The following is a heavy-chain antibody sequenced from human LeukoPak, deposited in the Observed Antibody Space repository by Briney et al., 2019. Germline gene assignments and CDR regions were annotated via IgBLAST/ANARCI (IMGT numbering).Heavy chain of an antibody. Sequence: PSETLSLTCSVYGGPFSAYSWSRIRQPPGRGLEWIGEINHGGSPNYNPSLKSRVSISADTSKNQFSLRLSSVTAADTAVYFCASGRYVRYDYVVDWGQRTLVTVSS. CDR1: GGPFSAYS. CDR2: INHGGSP. J-gene: IGHJ4*02. D-gene: IGHD3-16*01. V-gene: IGHV4-34*01. CDR3: ASGRYVRYDYVVD.